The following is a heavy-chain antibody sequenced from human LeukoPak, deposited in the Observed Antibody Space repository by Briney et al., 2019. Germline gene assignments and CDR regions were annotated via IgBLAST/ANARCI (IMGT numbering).Heavy chain of an antibody. D-gene: IGHD3-9*01. V-gene: IGHV4-61*01. Sequence: SETLSLTCTVSGGSVSSGSYYWSWIRQPPGKGLEWIGYIYYSGSTNYNPSLKSRVTISVDTSKNQFSLKLSSVTAAHTAVYYCAREVRYFDWFLDYWGQGTLVTASS. J-gene: IGHJ4*02. CDR1: GGSVSSGSYY. CDR2: IYYSGST. CDR3: AREVRYFDWFLDY.